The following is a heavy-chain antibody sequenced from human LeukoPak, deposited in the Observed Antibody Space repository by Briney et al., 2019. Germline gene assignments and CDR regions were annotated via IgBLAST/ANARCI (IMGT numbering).Heavy chain of an antibody. Sequence: GGSLRLSCAASGFTVSSNYMSWVRQAPGKGLEWVSVIYSGGSTYYADSVKGRFTISRDNSKNTLYLQMNSLRAEDTAVYYCARDREDGYNYYDYWGPGTLVTVSS. V-gene: IGHV3-53*01. D-gene: IGHD5-24*01. CDR3: ARDREDGYNYYDY. CDR2: IYSGGST. J-gene: IGHJ4*02. CDR1: GFTVSSNY.